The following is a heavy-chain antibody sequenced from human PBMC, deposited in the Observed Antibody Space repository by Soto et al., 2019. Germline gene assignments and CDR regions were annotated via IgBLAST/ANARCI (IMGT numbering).Heavy chain of an antibody. CDR1: GGSISSYY. Sequence: PSETLSLTCTVSGGSISSYYWSWIRQPPGKGLEWIGYIYYSGSTNYNPSLKSRVTISVDTSKNQFSLKLSSVTAADTAVYYCAISKGWLPHFDYWGQGTLVTVSS. V-gene: IGHV4-59*01. CDR2: IYYSGST. J-gene: IGHJ4*02. D-gene: IGHD5-12*01. CDR3: AISKGWLPHFDY.